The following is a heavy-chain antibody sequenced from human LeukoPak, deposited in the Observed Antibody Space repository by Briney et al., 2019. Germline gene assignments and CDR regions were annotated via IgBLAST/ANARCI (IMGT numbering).Heavy chain of an antibody. V-gene: IGHV3-33*06. CDR2: LWFDGSNT. CDR3: AKDPYYYDSSDYLRDVRGYFDL. Sequence: GRSLRLSCAASGFTISSYGMHWVRQAPGKGLEWVAVLWFDGSNTYYADSVKGRFTISRDNSKNTLYLQMNSLRAEDTAVYYCAKDPYYYDSSDYLRDVRGYFDLWGRGTLVTVSS. D-gene: IGHD3-22*01. J-gene: IGHJ2*01. CDR1: GFTISSYG.